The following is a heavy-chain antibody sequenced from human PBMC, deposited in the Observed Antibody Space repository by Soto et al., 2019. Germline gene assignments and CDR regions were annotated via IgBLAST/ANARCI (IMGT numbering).Heavy chain of an antibody. D-gene: IGHD3-22*01. CDR3: TTDADYDSSGYALDY. CDR1: GFTFSNAW. V-gene: IGHV3-15*01. CDR2: IKSKTDGGKA. Sequence: GGSLRLSCAASGFTFSNAWMSWVRQAPGKGLEWVGRIKSKTDGGKADYAAHVKGRFTSSRDDSKNTLYLQMNSLKTEDTAVYYWTTDADYDSSGYALDYWGQGTLVTVSS. J-gene: IGHJ4*02.